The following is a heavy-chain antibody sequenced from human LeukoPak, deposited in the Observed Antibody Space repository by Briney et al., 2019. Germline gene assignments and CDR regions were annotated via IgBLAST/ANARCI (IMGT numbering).Heavy chain of an antibody. Sequence: PSETLSLTCNVSGASISDYYWTWIRQPAGRGLEWIGRTHVTENTKYNPSLRGRVTMSVDTSKNQFSLKLSSVTAADTAVYYCARDRRYYDSSGYSNLFGWFDPWGQGTLVTVSS. V-gene: IGHV4-4*07. CDR1: GASISDYY. J-gene: IGHJ5*02. CDR3: ARDRRYYDSSGYSNLFGWFDP. CDR2: THVTENT. D-gene: IGHD3-22*01.